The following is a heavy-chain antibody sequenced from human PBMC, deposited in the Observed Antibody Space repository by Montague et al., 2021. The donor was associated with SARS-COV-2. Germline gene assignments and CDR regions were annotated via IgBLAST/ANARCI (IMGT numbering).Heavy chain of an antibody. CDR1: GDSISGSRHF. Sequence: TLSLTCNVSGDSISGSRHFWNWIRQHPGKGLEWIGYIHHTGTTHYRPSLKSRATLSVDISQNQFSLKLNSMTAADTAIYYCARGVSYGSGFLSEWGPGTLVIVSS. D-gene: IGHD3-10*01. CDR2: IHHTGTT. V-gene: IGHV4-31*03. CDR3: ARGVSYGSGFLSE. J-gene: IGHJ4*02.